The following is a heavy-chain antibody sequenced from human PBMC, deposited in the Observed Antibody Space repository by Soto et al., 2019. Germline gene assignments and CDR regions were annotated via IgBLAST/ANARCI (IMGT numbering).Heavy chain of an antibody. J-gene: IGHJ6*02. CDR1: GFTFENFG. CDR3: AKDRSPFPYYYGMDV. CDR2: IAYDGTSK. V-gene: IGHV3-30*18. Sequence: QVQLVESGGGVVQPGMSLRLSCAASGFTFENFGMHWVRQAPGKGLEWVTVIAYDGTSKYYADSVKGRFTISRDNSQNTLYLQMNSLRPEDTAVYYCAKDRSPFPYYYGMDVWGQGTTVTGSS.